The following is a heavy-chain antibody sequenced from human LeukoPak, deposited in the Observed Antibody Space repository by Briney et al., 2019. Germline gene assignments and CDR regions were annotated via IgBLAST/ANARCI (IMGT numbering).Heavy chain of an antibody. CDR1: GFSFSDYW. J-gene: IGHJ4*02. CDR2: INQDGSEG. Sequence: GGSLRLSCAASGFSFSDYWMDWVRQSPGKGMEWVANINQDGSEGYYADSVKGRFTISRDNAKNSLYLQMNKLRAEDTAVYYCSRILDYWGQGALVTVSS. CDR3: SRILDY. V-gene: IGHV3-7*01.